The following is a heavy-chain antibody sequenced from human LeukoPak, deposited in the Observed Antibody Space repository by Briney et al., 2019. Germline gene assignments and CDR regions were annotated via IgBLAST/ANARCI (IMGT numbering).Heavy chain of an antibody. CDR2: IYYSGST. V-gene: IGHV4-39*01. D-gene: IGHD6-13*01. CDR1: GGSISSSSYY. J-gene: IGHJ3*02. Sequence: PSETLSLTCTVSGGSISSSSYYWGWIRQPPGRGLEWIGSIYYSGSTYYNPSLKSRVTISVDTSKNQFSLKLSSVTAADTAVYYCANPGIAAAGSAFDIWGQGTMVTVSS. CDR3: ANPGIAAAGSAFDI.